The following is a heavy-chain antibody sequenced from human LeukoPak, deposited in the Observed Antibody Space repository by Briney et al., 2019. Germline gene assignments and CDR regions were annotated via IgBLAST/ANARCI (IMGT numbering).Heavy chain of an antibody. J-gene: IGHJ4*02. Sequence: ASVTVSCKASGYTFTSYGISWVRQAPGQGLEWMGWISAYNGNTNYAQKLQGRVTMTTDTSTSTAYMELRSLRSDDTAVYYCARVDDYGDYDVNWGQGTLVTVSS. V-gene: IGHV1-18*01. D-gene: IGHD4-17*01. CDR1: GYTFTSYG. CDR2: ISAYNGNT. CDR3: ARVDDYGDYDVN.